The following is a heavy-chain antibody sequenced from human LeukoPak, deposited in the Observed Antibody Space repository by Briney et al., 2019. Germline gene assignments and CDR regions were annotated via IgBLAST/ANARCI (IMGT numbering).Heavy chain of an antibody. V-gene: IGHV3-21*01. CDR3: ARGHQPRFDP. J-gene: IGHJ5*02. D-gene: IGHD2-2*01. Sequence: PGGSLRLSCAASGFTFSSYSMNWVRQAPGQGLEWVSSISSSSSYIYYADSVKGRFTISRDNAKNSLYLQMNSLRAEDTAVYYCARGHQPRFDPWGQGTLVTVSS. CDR2: ISSSSSYI. CDR1: GFTFSSYS.